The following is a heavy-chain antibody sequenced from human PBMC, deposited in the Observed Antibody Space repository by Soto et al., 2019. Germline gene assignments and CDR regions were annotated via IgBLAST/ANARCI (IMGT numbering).Heavy chain of an antibody. D-gene: IGHD2-15*01. CDR3: AHKGGRGAGMDV. CDR1: GFSLSSSGVG. J-gene: IGHJ6*02. V-gene: IGHV2-5*02. Sequence: QITLKESGPTLVKPTQTLTLTCTFSGFSLSSSGVGVAWIRQPAGKVLEWLALMYWDGDQRYSPFLMGRLTITKDTSENQVVLTMTNMDPVDTATYYCAHKGGRGAGMDVWGQGTTVTVSS. CDR2: MYWDGDQ.